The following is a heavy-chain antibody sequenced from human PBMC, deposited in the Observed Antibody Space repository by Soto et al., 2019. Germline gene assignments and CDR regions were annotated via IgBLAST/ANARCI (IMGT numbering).Heavy chain of an antibody. CDR2: INHSGRV. CDR1: GGSFSGHS. CDR3: STRAYDTNGYYRFDP. J-gene: IGHJ5*01. Sequence: LEPLGLTSAVYGGSFSGHSWTWIRQSQGKGLEWIGDINHSGRVNYSPSLKSRVTISLDTSKNQFSLTLSAVTAADTAMYYCSTRAYDTNGYYRFDPWGQGTLVTVS. V-gene: IGHV4-34*01. D-gene: IGHD3-22*01.